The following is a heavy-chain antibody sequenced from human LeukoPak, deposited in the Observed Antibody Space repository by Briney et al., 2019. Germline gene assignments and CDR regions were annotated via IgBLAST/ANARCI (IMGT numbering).Heavy chain of an antibody. Sequence: ASVKVSCKASGYTFTSYGISWVRQAPGQGLEWMGWISTYNGNTNYAQKLQGRVTMTTDTSTSTAYMELRSLRSDDTAVYYCAGGRIVATLGGMDVWGQGTTVIVSS. CDR1: GYTFTSYG. V-gene: IGHV1-18*01. CDR3: AGGRIVATLGGMDV. D-gene: IGHD5-12*01. J-gene: IGHJ6*02. CDR2: ISTYNGNT.